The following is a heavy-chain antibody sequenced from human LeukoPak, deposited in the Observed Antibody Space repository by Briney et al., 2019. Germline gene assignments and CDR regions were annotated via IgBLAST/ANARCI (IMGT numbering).Heavy chain of an antibody. V-gene: IGHV4-39*01. Sequence: PSETLSLTCTVSGGSISSSSYYWGWIRQPPGKGLEWIGSIYYSGSTYYNPSLKSRVTISVDTSKNQFSLKLSSVTAADTAVYYCVRHADIVVVPAAYFDYWGQGTLVTVSS. CDR3: VRHADIVVVPAAYFDY. D-gene: IGHD2-2*01. CDR2: IYYSGST. CDR1: GGSISSSSYY. J-gene: IGHJ4*02.